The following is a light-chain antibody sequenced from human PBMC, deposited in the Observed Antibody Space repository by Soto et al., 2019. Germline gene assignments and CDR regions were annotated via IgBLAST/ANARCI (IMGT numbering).Light chain of an antibody. Sequence: QSVLTQPPSASGSPGQSATISCTGTSSDVGGYNYVSWFQQHPGKAPKLIIHEVNQRPSGVPDRFSGSKPGNTASLTVSGLQAEDEGTYYCSSYGGYNNVVFGTGTKVTVL. V-gene: IGLV2-8*01. CDR1: SSDVGGYNY. J-gene: IGLJ1*01. CDR2: EVN. CDR3: SSYGGYNNVV.